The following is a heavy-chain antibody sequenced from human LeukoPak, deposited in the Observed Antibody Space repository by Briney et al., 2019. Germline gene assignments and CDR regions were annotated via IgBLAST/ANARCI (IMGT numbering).Heavy chain of an antibody. CDR1: GFTFSSYS. V-gene: IGHV3-21*04. D-gene: IGHD3-16*01. J-gene: IGHJ3*01. CDR3: AKGVSDAFDF. Sequence: GGSLRLSCAASGFTFSSYSMNWVRQAPGKGLEWVSSISSSSSYIYYADSVKGRFTISRDNAKNSLYLQMNSLRAEDTALYYCAKGVSDAFDFWGQGTMVTVSS. CDR2: ISSSSSYI.